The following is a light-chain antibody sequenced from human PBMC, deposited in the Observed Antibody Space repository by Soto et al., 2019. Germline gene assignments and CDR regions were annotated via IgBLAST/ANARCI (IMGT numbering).Light chain of an antibody. CDR1: QTARIW. CDR3: QQYQSYPWT. CDR2: KAS. J-gene: IGKJ1*01. V-gene: IGKV1-5*03. Sequence: DIQMTQSPSTLSASVGDRLTITCRASQTARIWLAWYQQKPGKAPNLLIYKASSLKTGVPPRFSGSGSGTEFNFTISSLQPDDFATYYCQQYQSYPWTFGQGTRVELK.